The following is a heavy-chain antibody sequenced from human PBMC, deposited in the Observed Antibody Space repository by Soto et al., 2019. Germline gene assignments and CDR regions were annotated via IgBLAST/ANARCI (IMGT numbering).Heavy chain of an antibody. V-gene: IGHV1-69*06. CDR2: IIPLFGKA. J-gene: IGHJ1*01. CDR1: GSTFSTFA. CDR3: VRGSINLLDYSQT. D-gene: IGHD2-21*01. Sequence: GAPVKVSCKAPGSTFSTFAFHWVRQAPGQGLESMGEIIPLFGKANYAQKFQGRVTFSADRSTTTVFMEVNRLKYDDTAVYYCVRGSINLLDYSQTWGQGTVVTVSS.